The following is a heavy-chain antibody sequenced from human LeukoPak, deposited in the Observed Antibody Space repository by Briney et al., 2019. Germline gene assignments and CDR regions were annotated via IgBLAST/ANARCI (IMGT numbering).Heavy chain of an antibody. D-gene: IGHD3-3*01. CDR1: GFTFSSYG. Sequence: PGGSLRLSCAASGFTFSSYGMHWVRQAPGKGLEWVAFIRYDGSNKYYADSVKGRFTISRDNSKNTLYLQMNSLRAEDTAVYYCAKEFEVVIIPLGYFQHWGQGTLVTVSS. J-gene: IGHJ1*01. V-gene: IGHV3-30*02. CDR2: IRYDGSNK. CDR3: AKEFEVVIIPLGYFQH.